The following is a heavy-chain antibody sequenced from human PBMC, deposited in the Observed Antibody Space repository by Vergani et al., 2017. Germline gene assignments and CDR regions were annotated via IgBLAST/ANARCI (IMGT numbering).Heavy chain of an antibody. V-gene: IGHV3-21*01. CDR2: ISSSSSYI. CDR1: GFTFSSYS. Sequence: EVQLVESGGGLVKPGGSLRLSCAASGFTFSSYSMNWVRQAPGKGLEWVSSISSSSSYIYYADSVKGRFTISRDNAKNSLYLQMSSLRAEETAVYYCARESTICGAYWGQGTLVTVSS. CDR3: ARESTICGAY. J-gene: IGHJ4*02. D-gene: IGHD3-3*01.